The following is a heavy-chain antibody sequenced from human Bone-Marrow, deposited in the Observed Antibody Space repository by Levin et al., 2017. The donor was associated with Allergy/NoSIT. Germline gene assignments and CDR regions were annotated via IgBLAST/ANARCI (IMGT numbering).Heavy chain of an antibody. Sequence: MASETLSLTCTVSGGSISGYHWSWIRQPPGRGLEWIGYIYYTGSAQYNPSLKNRVTISVDTSRDQFSLQLNSVTVADTAVYYCTRLHCSHNCYPGDWSQGILVTVSS. V-gene: IGHV4-59*08. J-gene: IGHJ4*02. D-gene: IGHD2-15*01. CDR2: IYYTGSA. CDR3: TRLHCSHNCYPGD. CDR1: GGSISGYH.